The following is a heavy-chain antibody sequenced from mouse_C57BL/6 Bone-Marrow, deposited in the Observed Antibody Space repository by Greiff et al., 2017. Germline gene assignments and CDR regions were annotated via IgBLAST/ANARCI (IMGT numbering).Heavy chain of an antibody. CDR2: INPNYGTT. V-gene: IGHV1-39*01. D-gene: IGHD1-1*01. CDR1: GYSFTDYN. CDR3: AVYYYGSSLYAMDY. J-gene: IGHJ4*01. Sequence: LVESGPELVKPGASVKISCKASGYSFTDYNMNWVKQSNGKSLEWIGVINPNYGTTSYNQKFKGKATLTVDQSSSTAYMQLNSLTSEDSAVYYCAVYYYGSSLYAMDYWGQGTSVTVSS.